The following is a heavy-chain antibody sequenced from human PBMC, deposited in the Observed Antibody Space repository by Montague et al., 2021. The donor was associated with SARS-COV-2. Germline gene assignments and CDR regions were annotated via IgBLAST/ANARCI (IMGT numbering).Heavy chain of an antibody. D-gene: IGHD3-10*01. Sequence: SETLSLTCAVHGGSFSTYSWNWIRQPPGKGLEWIGEIHHGGSTNYNPSLKSRVTISADTSKSQFSLKLTSVAAADTAVYYCARLGDGVVPSPILGVGPYYSSYYMDVWGKGTTVTVSS. CDR2: IHHGGST. CDR1: GGSFSTYS. J-gene: IGHJ6*03. CDR3: ARLGDGVVPSPILGVGPYYSSYYMDV. V-gene: IGHV4-34*01.